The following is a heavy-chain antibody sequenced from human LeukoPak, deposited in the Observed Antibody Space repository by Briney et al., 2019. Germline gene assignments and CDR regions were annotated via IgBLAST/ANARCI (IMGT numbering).Heavy chain of an antibody. CDR1: VGSISGHY. V-gene: IGHV4-59*11. D-gene: IGHD2-2*02. CDR2: IHYSGST. J-gene: IGHJ4*02. Sequence: PSETLSLTCTVSVGSISGHYWSWIPQPPGRGVEWVGYIHYSGSTNFNHSLKSRVTISVDTPKNQFSPRLSSLTAADTAVYYCARYYCPSGTCYNFDYWGQGTLVTVSS. CDR3: ARYYCPSGTCYNFDY.